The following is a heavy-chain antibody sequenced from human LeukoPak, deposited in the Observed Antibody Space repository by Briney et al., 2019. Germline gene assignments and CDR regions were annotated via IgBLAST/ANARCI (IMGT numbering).Heavy chain of an antibody. CDR1: GFTFISYG. J-gene: IGHJ4*02. D-gene: IGHD2-8*02. V-gene: IGHV3-21*01. Sequence: GGSLRLSCEASGFTFISYGMNWVRQAPGKGLEWVSSISGSSSYIYYADSVKGRFTISRDNAKNSLYLQMNSLRAEDTAVYYCARNHPLAVYDYDYWGQGTLVTVSS. CDR2: ISGSSSYI. CDR3: ARNHPLAVYDYDY.